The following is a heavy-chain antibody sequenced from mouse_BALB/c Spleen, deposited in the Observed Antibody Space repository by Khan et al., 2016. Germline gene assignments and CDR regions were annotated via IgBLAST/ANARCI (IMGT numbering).Heavy chain of an antibody. CDR3: ARSYYGYFAMDY. D-gene: IGHD1-2*01. CDR2: IFPGSGST. CDR1: GYTFTDYY. J-gene: IGHJ4*01. Sequence: VQLQESGTELPRPGASVKLSCKASGYTFTDYYLHWVKQRTGQGLEWIGEIFPGSGSTYYNEKFKGKASLTADTSSSTAYMQLSSLTSEDSVVYFCARSYYGYFAMDYWGHGASVTVSS. V-gene: IGHV1-77*01.